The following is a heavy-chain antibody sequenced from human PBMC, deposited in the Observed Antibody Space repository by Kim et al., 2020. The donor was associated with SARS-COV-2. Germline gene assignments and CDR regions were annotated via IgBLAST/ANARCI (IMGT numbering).Heavy chain of an antibody. CDR2: ISYDGSNK. D-gene: IGHD6-13*01. CDR3: AKSLAAAGTDYGIDV. V-gene: IGHV3-30*18. CDR1: GFTFSSYS. Sequence: GGSLRLSCAASGFTFSSYSMHWVRQAPGKGLEWVAVISYDGSNKYYADSVKGRFTTSRDNSKNTLYLQMNSLRAEDTAVYYCAKSLAAAGTDYGIDVWGQGTTVTVSS. J-gene: IGHJ6*02.